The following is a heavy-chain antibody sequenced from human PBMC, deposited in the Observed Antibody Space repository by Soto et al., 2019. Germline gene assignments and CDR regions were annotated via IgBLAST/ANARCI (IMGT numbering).Heavy chain of an antibody. CDR2: IWYDGSKK. CDR1: GFTFSSYG. J-gene: IGHJ4*02. Sequence: QVQLVESGGGVVQPGRSLRLSCAASGFTFSSYGMHWVRQAPGKGLEWVALIWYDGSKKYYADSVKGRFTISRDNSKNTLYLQMNSLRAEDTAVYYCAFGGPIDFYFDYWGQGTLVTVSS. D-gene: IGHD3-10*01. CDR3: AFGGPIDFYFDY. V-gene: IGHV3-33*01.